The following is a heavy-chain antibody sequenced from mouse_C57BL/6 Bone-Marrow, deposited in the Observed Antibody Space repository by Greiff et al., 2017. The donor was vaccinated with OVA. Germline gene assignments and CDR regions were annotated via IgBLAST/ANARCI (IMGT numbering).Heavy chain of an antibody. J-gene: IGHJ2*01. CDR3: ARRGITTVFDY. Sequence: EVKLVESGGDLVKPGGSLKLSCAASGFTFSSYGMSWVRQTPDKRLEWVATISSGGSYNYSPDSVKGRFTISRDNANNTLYLQMSSLKSEDTAMYYCARRGITTVFDYWGQGTTLTVSS. CDR1: GFTFSSYG. D-gene: IGHD1-1*01. CDR2: ISSGGSYN. V-gene: IGHV5-6*02.